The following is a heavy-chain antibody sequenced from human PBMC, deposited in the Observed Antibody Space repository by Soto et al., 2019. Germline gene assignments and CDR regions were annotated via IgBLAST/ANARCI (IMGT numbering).Heavy chain of an antibody. CDR3: ARTRIQLWFPGRQQLEGYRDYYYYYGMDV. CDR1: GGTFSSYA. V-gene: IGHV1-69*13. D-gene: IGHD5-18*01. J-gene: IGHJ6*02. CDR2: IIPIFGTA. Sequence: WASVKVSCKASGGTFSSYAISWVRQAPGQGLEWMGGIIPIFGTANYAQKFQGRVTITADESTSTAYMELSSLRSEDTAVYYCARTRIQLWFPGRQQLEGYRDYYYYYGMDVWGQGTTVTVSS.